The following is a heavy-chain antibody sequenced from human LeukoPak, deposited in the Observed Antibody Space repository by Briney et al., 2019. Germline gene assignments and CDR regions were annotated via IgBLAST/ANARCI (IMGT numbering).Heavy chain of an antibody. J-gene: IGHJ4*02. CDR1: SGSITSSAYY. V-gene: IGHV4-39*01. CDR2: IYYSGSI. CDR3: ASLGDSDYDFDY. D-gene: IGHD5-12*01. Sequence: SETLSLTCNVSSGSITSSAYYWAWVRQPPGKGLEWIGSIYYSGSIYYNPSLKTRVTMSVDTSKNQFSLSVTSLTAADTALYYCASLGDSDYDFDYWGQGILVTVSS.